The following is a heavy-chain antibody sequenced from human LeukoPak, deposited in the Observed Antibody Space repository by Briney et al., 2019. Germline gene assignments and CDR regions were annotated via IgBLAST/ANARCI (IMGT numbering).Heavy chain of an antibody. CDR3: ARGLRGHYYDSSGYYLDY. V-gene: IGHV1-2*02. J-gene: IGHJ4*02. Sequence: GASVKVSCKASGYTSTGYYMHWVRQAPGQGLEWMGWINPNSGGTNYAQKFQGRVTMTRDTSISTAYMELSRLRSDDTAVYYCARGLRGHYYDSSGYYLDYWGQGTLVTVSS. D-gene: IGHD3-22*01. CDR1: GYTSTGYY. CDR2: INPNSGGT.